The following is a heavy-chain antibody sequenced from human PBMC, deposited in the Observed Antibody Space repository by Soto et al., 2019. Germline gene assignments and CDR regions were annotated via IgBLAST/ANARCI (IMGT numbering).Heavy chain of an antibody. D-gene: IGHD1-1*01. Sequence: HPGGSLRLSCAASGFTFSSYGMHWVRQAPGKGLEWVAVISYDGSNKYYADSVKGRFTISRDNSKNTLYLQMNSLRAEDTAVYYCAKGFRERYFDYWGQGTLVTVSS. CDR2: ISYDGSNK. J-gene: IGHJ4*02. CDR1: GFTFSSYG. V-gene: IGHV3-30*18. CDR3: AKGFRERYFDY.